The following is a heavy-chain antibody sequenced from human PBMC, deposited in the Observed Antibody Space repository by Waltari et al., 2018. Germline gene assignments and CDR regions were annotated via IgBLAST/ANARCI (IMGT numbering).Heavy chain of an antibody. J-gene: IGHJ4*02. V-gene: IGHV3-23*01. Sequence: EAQLWESGGGLVQPGGSLRVSCAASGFTVSSYAMSWVRQAPGKGREWVSEISGTGSNTYYADSVKGRFTISKDNSKNILYRQMDSLRAEDTAVYYCARDGYNWIAFDVWGQGVLVTVSS. D-gene: IGHD5-12*01. CDR2: ISGTGSNT. CDR3: ARDGYNWIAFDV. CDR1: GFTVSSYA.